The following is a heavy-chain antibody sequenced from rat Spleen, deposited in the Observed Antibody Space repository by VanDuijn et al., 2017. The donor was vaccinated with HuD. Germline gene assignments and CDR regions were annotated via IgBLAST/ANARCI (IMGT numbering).Heavy chain of an antibody. Sequence: EVQLAESGGGLVQPGRSLKLSCAVSGFTFSDYYMAWVRQAPTKGLEWVASISTGGGNTYYRDSVKGRFTISRDDAKSTLYLQLDSLRSEDTATYYCATIANWDPSWGQGVMVTVSS. CDR2: ISTGGGNT. CDR3: ATIANWDPS. V-gene: IGHV5-25*01. D-gene: IGHD5-1*01. CDR1: GFTFSDYY. J-gene: IGHJ2*01.